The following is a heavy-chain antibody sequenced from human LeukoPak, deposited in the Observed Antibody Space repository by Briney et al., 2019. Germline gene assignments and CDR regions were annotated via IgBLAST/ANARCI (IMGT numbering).Heavy chain of an antibody. Sequence: PGGSLRLSSAASGFTVSSNYMSWVRQAPGKGLEWVSVIYSGGSTYYADSAQGRFTISRDNSKNTLYLQMNSLRAEDTAVYYCARAPGDYGGNSRYYYGMDVWGQGTTVTVSS. CDR2: IYSGGST. D-gene: IGHD4-23*01. CDR1: GFTVSSNY. J-gene: IGHJ6*02. V-gene: IGHV3-66*01. CDR3: ARAPGDYGGNSRYYYGMDV.